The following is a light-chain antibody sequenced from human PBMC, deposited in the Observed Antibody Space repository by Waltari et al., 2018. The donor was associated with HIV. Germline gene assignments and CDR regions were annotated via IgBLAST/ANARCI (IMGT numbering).Light chain of an antibody. J-gene: IGLJ3*02. CDR2: DVS. Sequence: QSALTQPASVSGSLGQSITIPCTGTSSDVGGYEYVSWYQQHPGRAPKLLIYDVSNRPSGVSNRFSGSKSGNTASLTISGLQAEDEADYHCSSYASSSALEVVFGGGTTLTVL. CDR1: SSDVGGYEY. V-gene: IGLV2-14*01. CDR3: SSYASSSALEVV.